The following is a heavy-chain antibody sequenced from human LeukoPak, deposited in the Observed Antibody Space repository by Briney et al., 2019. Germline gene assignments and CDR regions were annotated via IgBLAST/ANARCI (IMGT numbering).Heavy chain of an antibody. Sequence: SETLSLTCTVSGGSISSYYWSWIRQPPGKGLEWIGYISYNGNTNYNPSLKSRVTMSVDTSKNHFSLKLSSVTAADTAVYFCARVPRPRVGAFGFLDIWGQGTMVTVSS. V-gene: IGHV4-59*01. CDR3: ARVPRPRVGAFGFLDI. CDR1: GGSISSYY. J-gene: IGHJ3*02. CDR2: ISYNGNT. D-gene: IGHD1-26*01.